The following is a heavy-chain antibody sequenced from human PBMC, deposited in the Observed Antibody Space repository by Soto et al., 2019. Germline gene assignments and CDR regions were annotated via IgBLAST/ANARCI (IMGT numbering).Heavy chain of an antibody. CDR2: IWYDGSNK. CDR1: GFTFSSYG. V-gene: IGHV3-33*01. J-gene: IGHJ4*02. Sequence: GESLKISCAASGFTFSSYGMHWVRQAPGKGLEWVAVIWYDGSNKYYADSVKGRFTISRDNSKNTLYLQMNSLRAEDTAVYYCARGFLNYYFDYWGQGTLVTVSS. CDR3: ARGFLNYYFDY.